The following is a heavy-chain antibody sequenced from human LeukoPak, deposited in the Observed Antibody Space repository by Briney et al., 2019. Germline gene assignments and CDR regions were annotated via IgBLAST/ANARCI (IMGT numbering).Heavy chain of an antibody. CDR1: GGSISSYY. CDR2: IYYSGST. V-gene: IGHV4-59*01. Sequence: PSETLSLTCTVSGGSISSYYWSWIRQPPGKGLEWIGYIYYSGSTNYNPSLKSRVIISVDTSKNQFSLKLSSVTAADTAVYYCARVNTGGDFWSGYQDYYFDYWGQGTLVTVSS. CDR3: ARVNTGGDFWSGYQDYYFDY. J-gene: IGHJ4*02. D-gene: IGHD3-3*01.